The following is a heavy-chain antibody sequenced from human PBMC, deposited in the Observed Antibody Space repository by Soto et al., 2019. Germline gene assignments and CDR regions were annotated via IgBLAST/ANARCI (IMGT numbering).Heavy chain of an antibody. D-gene: IGHD3-16*01. J-gene: IGHJ4*02. CDR2: ISGSGGRS. Sequence: EVQLLDSGGGLVQPGGSLRLSCEASGFTFSNYAMTWVRQGPGKGLEWVSGISGSGGRSYYADSVKGRVTISRDNSKSTLYLQMNSLRAEDTAVYYCAKAYFVWSSEQPYYFDYWGQGTLVTVSS. V-gene: IGHV3-23*01. CDR3: AKAYFVWSSEQPYYFDY. CDR1: GFTFSNYA.